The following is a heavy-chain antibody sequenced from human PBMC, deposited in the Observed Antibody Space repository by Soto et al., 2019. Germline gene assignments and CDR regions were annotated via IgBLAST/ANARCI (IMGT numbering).Heavy chain of an antibody. J-gene: IGHJ6*02. CDR2: FYTGGST. CDR3: ARDQGLQSASPGHGLDV. Sequence: GGSLRLSCAASGFTVSSNYMNWVRQAPGKGLEWVSVFYTGGSTYYADSVKGRFTISRDSSSNTLYLHMNSLRAEDTAVYYCARDQGLQSASPGHGLDVWGQGTTVTVSS. V-gene: IGHV3-53*01. CDR1: GFTVSSNY.